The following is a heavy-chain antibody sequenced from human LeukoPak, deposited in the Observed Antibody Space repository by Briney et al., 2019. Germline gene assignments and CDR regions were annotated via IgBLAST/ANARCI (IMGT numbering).Heavy chain of an antibody. CDR2: ISAYNGNT. CDR3: ARDSRITIFGVPSLGY. D-gene: IGHD3-3*01. CDR1: GYTFTSYG. V-gene: IGHV1-18*01. J-gene: IGHJ4*02. Sequence: ASVKVSCKASGYTFTSYGISWVRQAPGQGLEWMGWISAYNGNTNYAQKLQGRVTMTTDTSTSTAYMELRSLRSDDTAVYYCARDSRITIFGVPSLGYWGQGTLVTVSS.